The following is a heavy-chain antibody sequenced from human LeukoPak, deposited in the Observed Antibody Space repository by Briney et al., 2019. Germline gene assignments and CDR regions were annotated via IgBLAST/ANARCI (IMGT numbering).Heavy chain of an antibody. CDR1: GGSFSSYY. J-gene: IGHJ5*01. CDR2: INHSGRT. Sequence: PSETLSLTCAVFGGSFSSYYWSWIRQTPGKGLGWIGEINHSGRTNYNPSLKSRVTLSVDTSKNQFSLKMSSVTATDTAVYYCARPYYSGTYWFDSWGQGTLVTVSS. V-gene: IGHV4-34*01. D-gene: IGHD1-7*01. CDR3: ARPYYSGTYWFDS.